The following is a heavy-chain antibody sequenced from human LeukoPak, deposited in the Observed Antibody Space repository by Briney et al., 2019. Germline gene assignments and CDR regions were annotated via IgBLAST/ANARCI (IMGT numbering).Heavy chain of an antibody. CDR1: GFTFSSYG. D-gene: IGHD2-2*01. CDR3: AKAGYACSSTNCFSNYYMDV. J-gene: IGHJ6*03. CDR2: INHNGVST. Sequence: KPGGSLRLSCAASGFTFSSYGMTWVRQAPGKGLEWVSAINHNGVSTYYADSVKGRFTISRDNSKNTLLLQMNSLITEDTAVYYCAKAGYACSSTNCFSNYYMDVWGKRTTVTVSS. V-gene: IGHV3-23*01.